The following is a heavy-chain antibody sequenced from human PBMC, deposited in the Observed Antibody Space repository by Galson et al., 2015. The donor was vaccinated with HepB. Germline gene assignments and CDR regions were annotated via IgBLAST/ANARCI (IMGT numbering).Heavy chain of an antibody. CDR1: GFTSSNSA. V-gene: IGHV3-23*01. J-gene: IGHJ5*02. D-gene: IGHD2-2*01. CDR2: ISADQRA. CDR3: AKILASAMVA. Sequence: SLRLSCAASGFTSSNSAMSWVRQAPGKGLEWVSSISADQRAYYADSVKGRFTISTDNSKNTLDLQMHGLRTGDTAVYYCAKILASAMVAWGQGTLLTVSS.